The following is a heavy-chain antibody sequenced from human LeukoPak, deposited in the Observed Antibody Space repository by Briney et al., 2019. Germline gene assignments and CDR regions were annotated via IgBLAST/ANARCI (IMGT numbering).Heavy chain of an antibody. CDR3: ARVVVVPANWFDP. D-gene: IGHD2-2*01. CDR2: IYYSGST. J-gene: IGHJ5*02. CDR1: GGSVSSGSYY. V-gene: IGHV4-61*01. Sequence: SETLSLTCTVSGGSVSSGSYYWSWIRQPPGKGLEWIGYIYYSGSTYYNPSLKSRVTISVDTSKNQFSLKLSSVTAADTAVYYCARVVVVPANWFDPWGQGTLVAVSS.